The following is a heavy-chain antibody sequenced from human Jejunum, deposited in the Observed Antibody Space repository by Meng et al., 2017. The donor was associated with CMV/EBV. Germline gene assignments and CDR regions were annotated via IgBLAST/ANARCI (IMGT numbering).Heavy chain of an antibody. J-gene: IGHJ6*02. CDR2: IYSGGST. CDR1: GDSTSNYY. Sequence: EGSGPGLVKPSETVSLMCTVSGDSTSNYYWNWIRQPAGKALEWVGRIYSGGSTNYNPSLKGRVTMSVDASKNQISLRLTSVTAADTAMYFCAKGQSTDLGYYYDIDVWGHGTVVTVSS. CDR3: AKGQSTDLGYYYDIDV. D-gene: IGHD5/OR15-5a*01. V-gene: IGHV4-4*07.